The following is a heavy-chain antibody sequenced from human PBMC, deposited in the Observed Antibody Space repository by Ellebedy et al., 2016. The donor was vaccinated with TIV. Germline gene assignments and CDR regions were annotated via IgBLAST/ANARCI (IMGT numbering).Heavy chain of an antibody. Sequence: GESLKISCQGSGYNFANYWIGWVRQMPGKGLEWMGIVYPGDSNTYYSPSFQGQVTISADKSISTACLQWSSLKASDTAMYYSVRLLGAGGYFDFWGRGTLVTVSS. V-gene: IGHV5-51*01. D-gene: IGHD3-16*01. CDR3: VRLLGAGGYFDF. CDR1: GYNFANYW. J-gene: IGHJ2*01. CDR2: VYPGDSNT.